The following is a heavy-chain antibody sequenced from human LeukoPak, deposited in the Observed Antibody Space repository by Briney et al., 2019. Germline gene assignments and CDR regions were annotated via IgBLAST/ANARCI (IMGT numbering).Heavy chain of an antibody. D-gene: IGHD6-19*01. CDR2: MNPNSGNK. CDR3: ARGPQWRGDYYYMDV. V-gene: IGHV1-8*01. Sequence: GASVKVSCKASGYSFTNFDINWVRQATGQGLEWMGWMNPNSGNKGYAQKFQGRVTMTMNTSITTAYMELSSLRSEDTAVYYCARGPQWRGDYYYMDVWGQGTMVTVSS. J-gene: IGHJ6*03. CDR1: GYSFTNFD.